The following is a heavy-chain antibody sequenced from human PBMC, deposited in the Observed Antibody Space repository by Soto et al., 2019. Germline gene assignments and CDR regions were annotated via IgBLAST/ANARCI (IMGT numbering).Heavy chain of an antibody. CDR2: IYYSGST. Sequence: SETLSLTCTVSGGSISSGGYYWSWIRQHPGKGLEWIGYIYYSGSTYYNPSLKSRVTISVDTSKNQFSLKLSSVTAADTAVYYCARDRNSYGYSYWGQGTLVTVSS. D-gene: IGHD5-18*01. J-gene: IGHJ4*02. CDR1: GGSISSGGYY. CDR3: ARDRNSYGYSY. V-gene: IGHV4-31*03.